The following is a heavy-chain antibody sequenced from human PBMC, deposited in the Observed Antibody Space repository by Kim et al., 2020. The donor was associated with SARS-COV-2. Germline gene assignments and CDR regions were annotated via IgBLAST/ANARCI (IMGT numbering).Heavy chain of an antibody. CDR3: ARGAAAEDYYYYGMDV. D-gene: IGHD6-13*01. CDR1: GYTFTSYG. V-gene: IGHV1-18*01. CDR2: ISAYNGNT. Sequence: ASVKVSCKASGYTFTSYGISWVRQAPGQGLEWMGWISAYNGNTNYAQKLQGRVTMTTDTSTSTAYMELRSLRSDDTAVYYCARGAAAEDYYYYGMDVWGQGTTVTVSS. J-gene: IGHJ6*02.